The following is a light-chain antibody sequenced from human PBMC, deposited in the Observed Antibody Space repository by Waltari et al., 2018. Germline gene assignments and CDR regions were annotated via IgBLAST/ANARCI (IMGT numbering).Light chain of an antibody. CDR3: QQYNNWPPWT. Sequence: EIVMTQSPATLSVSPGERATLSCRASQSVSSNLAWYQQKPGQAPRLLIYGASTSATGIPDRFSGSGSGTEFTLTISSMQSEDFAVYYCQQYNNWPPWTFGQGTKVEIK. CDR2: GAS. V-gene: IGKV3-15*01. CDR1: QSVSSN. J-gene: IGKJ1*01.